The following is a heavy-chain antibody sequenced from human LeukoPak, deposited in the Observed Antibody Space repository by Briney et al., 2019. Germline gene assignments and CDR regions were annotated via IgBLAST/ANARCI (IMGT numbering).Heavy chain of an antibody. V-gene: IGHV1-18*01. J-gene: IGHJ4*02. CDR3: TSKTGSDSSSYAY. Sequence: ASVKVSCKSCGYTFTIYGITWVRQAPGQGLEWMGWISVYNGDTNYAQKLQGRVTMTTETSTSTANMELRSLRSNDTAVYFYTSKTGSDSSSYAYWGQGTLVTVSS. D-gene: IGHD3-22*01. CDR2: ISVYNGDT. CDR1: GYTFTIYG.